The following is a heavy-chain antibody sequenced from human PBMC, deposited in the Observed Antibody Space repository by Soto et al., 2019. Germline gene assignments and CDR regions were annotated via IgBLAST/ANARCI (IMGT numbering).Heavy chain of an antibody. CDR1: GFTFSGYY. Sequence: GGSLRLSCAASGFTFSGYYMSWIRQVPGKGLEWVSYIGFSADTIYYADSVKGRFTISRDNAKNSLYLQMNSLRAEDTAVYYCARGLWFGNLGYFDYWGQGALVTVSS. J-gene: IGHJ4*02. V-gene: IGHV3-11*01. CDR3: ARGLWFGNLGYFDY. D-gene: IGHD3-10*01. CDR2: IGFSADTI.